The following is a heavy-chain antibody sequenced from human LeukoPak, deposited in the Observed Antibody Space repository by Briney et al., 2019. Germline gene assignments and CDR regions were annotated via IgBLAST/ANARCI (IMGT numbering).Heavy chain of an antibody. CDR3: ARPLSFDDSSNYRAFDI. Sequence: PGRSLRLSCAASGFTFDVYAMHWDRQAPGKFLEWVSGISWNSGSIVYANSMKGRFTISRDNAGNSLYLEMNSLRPEDTAVYYCARPLSFDDSSNYRAFDIWGHGTMVTVSS. V-gene: IGHV3-9*01. CDR2: ISWNSGSI. CDR1: GFTFDVYA. D-gene: IGHD3-22*01. J-gene: IGHJ3*02.